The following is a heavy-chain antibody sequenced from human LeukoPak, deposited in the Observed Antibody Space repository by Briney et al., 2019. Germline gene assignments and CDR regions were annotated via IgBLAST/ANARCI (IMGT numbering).Heavy chain of an antibody. CDR3: ARAGDSSSWYVGVDY. CDR1: GGSISSSNW. V-gene: IGHV4-4*02. J-gene: IGHJ4*02. CDR2: IYHSGST. Sequence: SETLSLTCAVSGGSISSSNWWSWVRQPPGKGLEWIGEIYHSGSTNYNPSLKSRVTISVDKSKNQFSLKLSSVTAADTAVYYCARAGDSSSWYVGVDYWGQGTLVTVSS. D-gene: IGHD6-13*01.